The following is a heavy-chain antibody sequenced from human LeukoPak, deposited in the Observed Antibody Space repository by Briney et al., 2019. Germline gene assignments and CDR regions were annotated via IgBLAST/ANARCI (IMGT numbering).Heavy chain of an antibody. CDR1: GFTVSSNY. Sequence: PGGSLRLSCAASGFTVSSNYMSWVRQAPGKGLEWVSYISRSSGSSIYYADSVKGRFTISRDNAKSSLYLQMNSLRAEDTAVYYCARDSSGWYYFDYWGQGILVTVSS. J-gene: IGHJ4*02. CDR2: ISRSSGSSI. V-gene: IGHV3-11*04. D-gene: IGHD6-19*01. CDR3: ARDSSGWYYFDY.